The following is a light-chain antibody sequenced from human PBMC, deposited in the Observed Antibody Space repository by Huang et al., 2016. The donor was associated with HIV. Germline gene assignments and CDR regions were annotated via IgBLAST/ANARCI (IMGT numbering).Light chain of an antibody. CDR1: QDINNF. Sequence: QLTQSPSSLSASEGDRVTLTCRASQDINNFLAWFQRKPGKVPELLIYAASSVQSGVPPRFSGSGSGTNFTLIISSLQAEDFAVYYCQQVDNYPLTFGPGTNVEVK. V-gene: IGKV1-9*01. CDR3: QQVDNYPLT. J-gene: IGKJ3*01. CDR2: AAS.